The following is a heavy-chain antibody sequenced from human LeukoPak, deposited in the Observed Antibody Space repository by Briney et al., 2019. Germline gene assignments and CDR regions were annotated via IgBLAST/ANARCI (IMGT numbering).Heavy chain of an antibody. CDR3: ARHWGPPYDSTPLPGY. J-gene: IGHJ4*02. CDR2: IYPGDSDT. CDR1: GYSFTSYW. V-gene: IGHV5-51*01. Sequence: GESLKISCKASGYSFTSYWIGWVRQMPGKGLEWMGIIYPGDSDTRYSPSFQGQVTISADKSISTAYLQWSSLKASDTAMYYCARHWGPPYDSTPLPGYWGQGTLVTVSS. D-gene: IGHD3-22*01.